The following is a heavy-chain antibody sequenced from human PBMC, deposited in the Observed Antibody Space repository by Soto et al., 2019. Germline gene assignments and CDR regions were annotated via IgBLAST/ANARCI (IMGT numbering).Heavy chain of an antibody. CDR2: ISAYNGNT. J-gene: IGHJ6*02. CDR1: GYTFTSYC. CDR3: AREILVTDDCSSTSCPYYYYYYGMDV. Sequence: ASVKVSCKASGYTFTSYCISWVRQAPGQGLEWMGWISAYNGNTNYAQKLQGRVTMTTDTSTSTAYMELRSLRSDDTAVYYCAREILVTDDCSSTSCPYYYYYYGMDVWGQGTTVTVSS. V-gene: IGHV1-18*04. D-gene: IGHD2-2*01.